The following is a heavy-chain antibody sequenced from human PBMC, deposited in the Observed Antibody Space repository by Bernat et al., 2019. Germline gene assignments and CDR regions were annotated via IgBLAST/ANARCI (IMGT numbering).Heavy chain of an antibody. CDR2: IIPIFGTA. CDR1: GGTFSSYA. CDR3: ARDADSSSSYREYYYYGMDV. Sequence: QVQLVQSGAEVKKPGSSVKVSCKASGGTFSSYAISWVRQAPGQGLEWMGGIIPIFGTANYAQKFQGRVTITADESTSTAYMELSSLRSEDTAVYYCARDADSSSSYREYYYYGMDVWGQGTTVTVS. J-gene: IGHJ6*02. V-gene: IGHV1-69*01. D-gene: IGHD6-13*01.